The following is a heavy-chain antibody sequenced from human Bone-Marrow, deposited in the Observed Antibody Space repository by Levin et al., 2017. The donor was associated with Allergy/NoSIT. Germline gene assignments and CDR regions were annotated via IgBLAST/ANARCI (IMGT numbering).Heavy chain of an antibody. V-gene: IGHV1-69*02. CDR3: ASDRRKPYQLPKYYYYGMDV. CDR2: IIPILGIA. J-gene: IGHJ6*02. Sequence: GGSLRLSCKASGGTFSSYTISWVRQAPGQGLEWMGRIIPILGIANYAQKFQGRVTITADKSTSTAYMELSSLRSEDTAVYYCASDRRKPYQLPKYYYYGMDVWGQGTTVTVSS. D-gene: IGHD2-2*01. CDR1: GGTFSSYT.